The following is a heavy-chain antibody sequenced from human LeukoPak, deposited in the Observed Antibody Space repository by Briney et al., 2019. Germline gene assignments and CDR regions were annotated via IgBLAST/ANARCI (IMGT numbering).Heavy chain of an antibody. V-gene: IGHV4-59*06. Sequence: SETLSLTCTVSGGSISSYYWSWIRQPAGKGLEWIGYIYYSGSTYYNPSLKSRVTISVDTSKNQFSLKLSSVTAADTAVYYCARVPRGYSRYFDYWGQGTLVTVSS. CDR3: ARVPRGYSRYFDY. D-gene: IGHD6-13*01. CDR1: GGSISSYY. J-gene: IGHJ4*02. CDR2: IYYSGST.